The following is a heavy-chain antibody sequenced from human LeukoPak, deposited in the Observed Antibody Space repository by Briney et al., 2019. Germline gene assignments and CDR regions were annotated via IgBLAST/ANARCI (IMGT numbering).Heavy chain of an antibody. D-gene: IGHD4-17*01. J-gene: IGHJ4*02. CDR2: FDPEDGET. Sequence: ASVKVSCKVSGYTLTELSMHWVRQAPGKGLEWMGGFDPEDGETIYAQKFQGRVTMTEDTSTDTAYMELSSLRSEDTAVYYCATYGDYADEYYFDYWGQGTLVTVSS. V-gene: IGHV1-24*01. CDR1: GYTLTELS. CDR3: ATYGDYADEYYFDY.